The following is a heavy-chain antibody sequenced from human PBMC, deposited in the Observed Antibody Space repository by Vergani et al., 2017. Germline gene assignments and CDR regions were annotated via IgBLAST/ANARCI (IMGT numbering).Heavy chain of an antibody. V-gene: IGHV4-59*01. CDR3: ARGYYGSGRSFDY. Sequence: QVQLQESGPGLVKPSETLSLTCTVSGYSISSYYWSWIRQPPGKGLEWIGYIYYSGSTNSNPSLKSRVTISVDTSKNQFSLKLSSVTAADTAVYYCARGYYGSGRSFDYWGQGTLVTVSS. J-gene: IGHJ4*02. CDR1: GYSISSYY. CDR2: IYYSGST. D-gene: IGHD3-10*01.